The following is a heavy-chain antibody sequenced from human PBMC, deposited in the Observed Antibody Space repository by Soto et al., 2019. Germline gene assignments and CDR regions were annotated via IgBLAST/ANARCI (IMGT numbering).Heavy chain of an antibody. V-gene: IGHV3-23*01. J-gene: IGHJ4*02. CDR3: AKEVSLGSTVDLGY. CDR2: ISGSGGST. CDR1: GFTFSIFA. Sequence: GSLSLSCPASGFTFSIFAMSWVRQSPGKGLEWVSTISGSGGSTYYADAVKGRFTISRDNSMGTLYLQMKSMRVEDTAIYYCAKEVSLGSTVDLGYWGQGALVTVSS. D-gene: IGHD7-27*01.